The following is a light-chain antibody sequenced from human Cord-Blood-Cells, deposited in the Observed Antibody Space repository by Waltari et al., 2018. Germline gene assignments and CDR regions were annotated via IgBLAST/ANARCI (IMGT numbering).Light chain of an antibody. CDR2: GAY. Sequence: EIVMTQSPATLSVSPGERATLSCRASQSVSSNLAWYQQKPGQAPRLLSYGAYTRATGIPARFSGSGSGTEFTLNISSLQSEDFAVYYCQQYNNWPLTFGGGIKVEIK. CDR3: QQYNNWPLT. J-gene: IGKJ4*01. V-gene: IGKV3-15*01. CDR1: QSVSSN.